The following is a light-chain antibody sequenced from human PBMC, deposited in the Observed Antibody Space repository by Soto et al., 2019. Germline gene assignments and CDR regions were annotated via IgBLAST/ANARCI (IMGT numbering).Light chain of an antibody. Sequence: DIQLTQSPASLSASVGDGVTITCRASQTISRYLNWYQQKPGTAPKLLIYASSTLQSGVPARFSGRGSGTDFILTISSLQPEDFAHYYCQQTYSNLWTFGQGTRVEVK. CDR3: QQTYSNLWT. CDR1: QTISRY. V-gene: IGKV1-39*01. CDR2: ASS. J-gene: IGKJ1*01.